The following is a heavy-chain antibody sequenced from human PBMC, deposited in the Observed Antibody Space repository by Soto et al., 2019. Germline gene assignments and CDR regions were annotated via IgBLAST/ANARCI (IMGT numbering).Heavy chain of an antibody. D-gene: IGHD5-12*01. V-gene: IGHV4-61*08. J-gene: IGHJ4*02. CDR3: ATSSGGYNEY. CDR2: MDDTGSR. CDR1: CGYLSSGGYH. Sequence: SSGAPFPPCTVSCGYLSSGGYHWTRFRQPPGKGLEWIGFMDDTGSRNYNSSLRSRVTISLDTLRNQFSLILTSVTSADTAVYYCATSSGGYNEYWGQGTRVNVSS.